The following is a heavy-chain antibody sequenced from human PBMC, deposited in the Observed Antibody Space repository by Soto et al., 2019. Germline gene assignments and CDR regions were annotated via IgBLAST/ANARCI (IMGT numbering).Heavy chain of an antibody. V-gene: IGHV3-30-3*01. CDR2: ISFDGDNK. CDR1: AFSFSTYN. CDR3: AGDHWVGGGYGPFDY. Sequence: QVQLVESGGGVVQPGRSVRLSCAASAFSFSTYNMHWVRQAPCKGLEWVAVISFDGDNKYYTDSVKGRFTISRDNSKNTLYLQVNSLRAEDTAVYYCAGDHWVGGGYGPFDYWGQGTLVTVSS. J-gene: IGHJ4*02. D-gene: IGHD5-12*01.